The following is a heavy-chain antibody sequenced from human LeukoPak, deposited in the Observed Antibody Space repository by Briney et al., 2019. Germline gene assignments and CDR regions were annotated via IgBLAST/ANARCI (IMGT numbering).Heavy chain of an antibody. J-gene: IGHJ6*02. Sequence: GGSLRLSCAASGFTFSNYAMSWVRQAPGKGLEWVSTISGSGGSTYYADSVKGRFIISRDNSKNTLYLQLNSLRAEDTAVYYCAKSTSPLYYYYGMDVWGQGTTVTVSS. V-gene: IGHV3-23*01. CDR1: GFTFSNYA. CDR3: AKSTSPLYYYYGMDV. D-gene: IGHD2-2*01. CDR2: ISGSGGST.